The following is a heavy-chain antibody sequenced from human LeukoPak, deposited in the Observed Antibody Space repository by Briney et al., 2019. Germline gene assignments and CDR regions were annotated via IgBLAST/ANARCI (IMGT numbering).Heavy chain of an antibody. J-gene: IGHJ4*02. CDR1: GGTFSSYA. CDR3: ARSSAAGTPYFDY. V-gene: IGHV1-18*01. D-gene: IGHD1-1*01. Sequence: ASVKVSCKASGGTFSSYAISWVRQAPGQGLEWMGWISAYNGNTNYAQKLQGRVTMTTDTSTNTAYMELRSLRSDDTAVYYCARSSAAGTPYFDYWGQGTLVTVSS. CDR2: ISAYNGNT.